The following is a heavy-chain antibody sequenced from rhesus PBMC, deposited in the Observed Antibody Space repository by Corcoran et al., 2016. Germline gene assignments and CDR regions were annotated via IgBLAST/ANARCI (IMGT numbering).Heavy chain of an antibody. CDR2: ISGSSGST. V-gene: IGHV4-165*01. J-gene: IGHJ4*01. CDR3: ARDRYSGYSYYFDY. CDR1: GGPFSGYY. Sequence: QVQLQESGPGLVKPSETLSLTCAVSGGPFSGYYWGWIRQPPGKGLAPIGYISGSSGSTAYNPSLKSRVTISTDTSKKQLSLKLSSVTAADTAVYYCARDRYSGYSYYFDYWGQGVLVTVSS. D-gene: IGHD5-24*01.